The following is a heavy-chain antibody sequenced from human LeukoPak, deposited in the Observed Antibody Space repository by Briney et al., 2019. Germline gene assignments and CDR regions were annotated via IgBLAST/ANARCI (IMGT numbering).Heavy chain of an antibody. V-gene: IGHV4-59*08. CDR1: GGSISSYY. CDR2: ISYSGST. D-gene: IGHD3-10*01. CDR3: ARHYYSSGSYYSRSYYYGMDV. J-gene: IGHJ6*02. Sequence: SETLSLTCTVPGGSISSYYWTWIRQPPGKGLEWIGYISYSGSTNYNPSLKSRVTISVDMSKNQFSLKLSSVTAADTAVYYCARHYYSSGSYYSRSYYYGMDVWGQGTSVTVSS.